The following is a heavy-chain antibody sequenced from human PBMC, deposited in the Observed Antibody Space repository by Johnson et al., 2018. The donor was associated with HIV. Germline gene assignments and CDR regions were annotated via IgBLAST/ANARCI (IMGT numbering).Heavy chain of an antibody. CDR2: IKQDGSEK. CDR3: ARFGMGSSGDAFDI. J-gene: IGHJ3*02. V-gene: IGHV3-7*01. D-gene: IGHD6-25*01. CDR1: GFTFSSYW. Sequence: VQLVESGGGLVQPGGSLRLSCAASGFTFSSYWMSWVRQAPGKGLEWVANIKQDGSEKYYVYSVKGRFTISRDNAKNSLYLQMNSLRAEDTAVYYCARFGMGSSGDAFDIWGQGTMVTVSS.